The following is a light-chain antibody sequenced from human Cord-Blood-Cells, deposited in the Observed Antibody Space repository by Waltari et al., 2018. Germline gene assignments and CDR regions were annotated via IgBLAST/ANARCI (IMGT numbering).Light chain of an antibody. CDR3: AAWDDSLNGWV. V-gene: IGLV1-44*01. J-gene: IGLJ3*02. CDR1: RSNIGRHP. CDR2: SNS. Sequence: QSVLTPPPSRPGTPRRRVPISCSGSRSNIGRHPVNCYQQLPGPAPNPLIYSNSQRPSGVPDLFSGSKSGTASSLAISGLQSEDEADYYCAAWDDSLNGWVFGGGTKLTVL.